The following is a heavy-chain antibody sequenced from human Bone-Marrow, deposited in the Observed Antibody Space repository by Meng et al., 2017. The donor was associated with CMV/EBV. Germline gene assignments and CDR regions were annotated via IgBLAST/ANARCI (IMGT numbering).Heavy chain of an antibody. D-gene: IGHD3-3*01. V-gene: IGHV3-21*01. J-gene: IGHJ6*02. CDR1: GFTFSSYG. Sequence: GGSLRLSCAASGFTFSSYGMHWVRQAPGKGLEWVSSISSSSSYIYYADSVKGRFTISRDNAKNSLYLQMNSLRAEDTAVYYCARDYVRITIFGVVTGAGGMDVWGQGTTVTVSS. CDR2: ISSSSSYI. CDR3: ARDYVRITIFGVVTGAGGMDV.